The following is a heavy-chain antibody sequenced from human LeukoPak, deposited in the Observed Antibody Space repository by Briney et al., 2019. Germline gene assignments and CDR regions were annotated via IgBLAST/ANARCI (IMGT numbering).Heavy chain of an antibody. D-gene: IGHD3-16*02. CDR2: ISGSGGTT. Sequence: GGSLRLSCAASGFTFSAYGMTWVRQAPGKGLEWVSAISGSGGTTFYADSVKGRFTISRDNSKHTLYLQMNSLRAEDTALYYCARDSYDYVWGSYRYNIDSWGQGTLVTVSS. CDR1: GFTFSAYG. J-gene: IGHJ4*02. V-gene: IGHV3-23*01. CDR3: ARDSYDYVWGSYRYNIDS.